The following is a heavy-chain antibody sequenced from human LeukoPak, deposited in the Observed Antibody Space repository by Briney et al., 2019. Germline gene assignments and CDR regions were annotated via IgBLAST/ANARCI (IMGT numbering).Heavy chain of an antibody. CDR1: NGSISSFY. CDR3: ARGSGYVGRAMR. Sequence: SETLSLTCTVSNGSISSFYWTWIRQPPGKGLEWIGYIYYTGTTDYNPPLKSRVTISVDTSKNQFSLKLSSVTAADTAVYYCARGSGYVGRAMRWGQGTLVTVSS. CDR2: IYYTGTT. V-gene: IGHV4-59*01. D-gene: IGHD3-16*01. J-gene: IGHJ4*02.